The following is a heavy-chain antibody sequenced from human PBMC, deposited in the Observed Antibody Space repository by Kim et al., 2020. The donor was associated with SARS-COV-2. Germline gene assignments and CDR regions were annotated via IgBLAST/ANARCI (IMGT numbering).Heavy chain of an antibody. J-gene: IGHJ4*02. CDR3: ASQLFYDLADYYFDY. CDR2: IYYSGST. D-gene: IGHD2-21*01. CDR1: GGSISSSSYY. V-gene: IGHV4-39*07. Sequence: SETLSLTCTVSGGSISSSSYYWGWIHQPPGKGLEWIGSIYYSGSTYYNPSLKSRVTISVDTSKNQFSLKLSSVTAADTAVYYCASQLFYDLADYYFDYWGQGTLVTVSS.